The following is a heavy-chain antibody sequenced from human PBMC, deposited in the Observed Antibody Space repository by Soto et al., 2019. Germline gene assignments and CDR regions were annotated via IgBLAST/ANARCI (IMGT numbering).Heavy chain of an antibody. CDR1: GYTFTSYA. D-gene: IGHD3-10*01. V-gene: IGHV1-3*01. J-gene: IGHJ6*02. CDR2: INAGNGNT. CDR3: ARTGITYYYGSGREGDYYYYGMDV. Sequence: ASVKVSCKASGYTFTSYAMHWVRQAPGQRLEWMGWINAGNGNTKYSQKFQGRVTITRDTSASTAYMELSSLRSEDTAVYYCARTGITYYYGSGREGDYYYYGMDVWGQETTVTVSS.